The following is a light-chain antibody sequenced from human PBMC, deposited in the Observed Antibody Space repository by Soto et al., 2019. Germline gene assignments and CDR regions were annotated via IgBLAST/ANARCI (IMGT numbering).Light chain of an antibody. CDR1: SSNIGAGYD. Sequence: QAVVTQPPSVSGAPGQRVTISCTGSSSNIGAGYDVHWYQQLPGTAPKLVIYDNFNRPSGVPDRFSGSKSGTSASLAITGLQAEDEADYYCQSYDTSLSGSVFGGGTKLTVL. CDR3: QSYDTSLSGSV. J-gene: IGLJ3*02. V-gene: IGLV1-40*01. CDR2: DNF.